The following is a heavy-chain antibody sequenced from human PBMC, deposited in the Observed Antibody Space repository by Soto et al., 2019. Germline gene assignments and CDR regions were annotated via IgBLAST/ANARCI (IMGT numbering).Heavy chain of an antibody. CDR1: GFTFSSYS. D-gene: IGHD2-15*01. Sequence: GGSLRLSCAASGFTFSSYSMNWVRQAPGKGLEWVSSISSSSSYIYYADSVKGRFTISRDNAKNSLYLQMNSLRAEDTAVYYCARDLLVVAATLAFDIWGQGTMVTVSS. CDR3: ARDLLVVAATLAFDI. J-gene: IGHJ3*02. V-gene: IGHV3-21*01. CDR2: ISSSSSYI.